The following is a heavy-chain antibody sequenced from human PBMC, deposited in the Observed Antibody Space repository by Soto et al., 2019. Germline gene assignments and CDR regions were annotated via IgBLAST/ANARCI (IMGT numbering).Heavy chain of an antibody. CDR2: ISGSGGST. Sequence: EVQLLESGGGLVQPGGSLRLSCAASGFTFSSYAMSWVRQAPGKGLEWVSAISGSGGSTYYADSVKGRFTISRDNAKNTVYLQMNSLRAEDTAVYYCVRGWQGPDSWGQGTLVTVSS. CDR3: VRGWQGPDS. CDR1: GFTFSSYA. J-gene: IGHJ5*01. D-gene: IGHD2-15*01. V-gene: IGHV3-23*01.